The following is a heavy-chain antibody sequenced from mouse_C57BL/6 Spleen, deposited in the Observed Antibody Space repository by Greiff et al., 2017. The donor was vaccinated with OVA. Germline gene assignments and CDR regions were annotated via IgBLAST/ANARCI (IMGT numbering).Heavy chain of an antibody. CDR2: INPSNGGT. J-gene: IGHJ4*01. CDR1: GYTFTSYW. CDR3: ASEGRLLRESYAMDY. V-gene: IGHV1-53*01. Sequence: QVQLQQPGTELVTPGASVKLSCKASGYTFTSYWMHWVKQRPGQGLEWIGNINPSNGGTNYNEKFKSKATLTVDKSSSTAYMQLSSLTSEDSAVYYCASEGRLLRESYAMDYWGQGTSVTVSS. D-gene: IGHD1-1*01.